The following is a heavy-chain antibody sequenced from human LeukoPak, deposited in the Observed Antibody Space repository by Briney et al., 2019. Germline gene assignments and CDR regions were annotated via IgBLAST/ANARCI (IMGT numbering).Heavy chain of an antibody. CDR3: ARDLEGYSYGSPFDY. CDR1: GFTFSSYG. J-gene: IGHJ4*02. CDR2: IWYDGSNK. D-gene: IGHD5-18*01. V-gene: IGHV3-33*01. Sequence: PGGSLRLSCAASGFTFSSYGMHWVRQAPGKGLEWVAVIWYDGSNKYYADSVKGRFTISRDSSKNTLYLQMNSLRAEDTAVYYCARDLEGYSYGSPFDYWGQGTLVTVSS.